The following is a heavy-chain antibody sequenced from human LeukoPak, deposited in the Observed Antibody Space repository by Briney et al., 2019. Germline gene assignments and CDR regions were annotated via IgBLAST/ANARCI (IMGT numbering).Heavy chain of an antibody. V-gene: IGHV4-59*01. CDR1: GGSISSSF. CDR3: ASHSSGYFFWFDP. D-gene: IGHD3-22*01. J-gene: IGHJ5*02. CDR2: IYHSGTT. Sequence: SETLSLTCTVSGGSISSSFWSWIRQPPGKGLEWIGYIYHSGTTNYNPSLKSRLTISVDTSKNQFSLKLTSVTAAVTAVYYCASHSSGYFFWFDPWGQGTLVTVSS.